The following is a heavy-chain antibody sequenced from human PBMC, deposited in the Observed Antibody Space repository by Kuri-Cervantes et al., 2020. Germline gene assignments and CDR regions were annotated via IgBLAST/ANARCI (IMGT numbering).Heavy chain of an antibody. D-gene: IGHD1-26*01. CDR2: ISGSGGST. V-gene: IGHV3-23*01. Sequence: GESLKISCAASGFTFSSYWMHWVRQAPGKGLEWVSAISGSGGSTYYADSVKGRFTISRDNSKNTLYLQMNSLRAEDTAVYYCAREIEGAPDYWGQGTLVTVSS. CDR3: AREIEGAPDY. CDR1: GFTFSSYW. J-gene: IGHJ4*02.